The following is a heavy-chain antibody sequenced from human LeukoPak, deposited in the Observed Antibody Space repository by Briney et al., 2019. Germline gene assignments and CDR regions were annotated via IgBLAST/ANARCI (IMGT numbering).Heavy chain of an antibody. D-gene: IGHD5-24*01. CDR1: GGSISSGDYY. Sequence: SETLSLTCTASGGSISSGDYYWSWIRQPPGKGLEWIGYIYYSGSTYYNPSLKSRVTISVDTSKNQFSLKLSSVTAADTAVYYCASVEMATHSLDYWGQGTLVTVSS. CDR3: ASVEMATHSLDY. V-gene: IGHV4-30-4*01. J-gene: IGHJ4*02. CDR2: IYYSGST.